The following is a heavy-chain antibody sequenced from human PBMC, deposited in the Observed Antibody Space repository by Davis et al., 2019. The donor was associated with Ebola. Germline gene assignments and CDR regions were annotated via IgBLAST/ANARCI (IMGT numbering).Heavy chain of an antibody. J-gene: IGHJ4*02. V-gene: IGHV4-39*01. CDR2: IYYSGST. CDR1: GDSIGSSSYY. CDR3: ARGPVGIFDY. Sequence: SETLSLTCTVSGDSIGSSSYYWGWIRQPPGKGLEWIGSIYYSGSTYYNPSLKSRVTISVDTVKNQFSLKLSSVTAADTAVYYCARGPVGIFDYWGQGTLVTVSS. D-gene: IGHD7-27*01.